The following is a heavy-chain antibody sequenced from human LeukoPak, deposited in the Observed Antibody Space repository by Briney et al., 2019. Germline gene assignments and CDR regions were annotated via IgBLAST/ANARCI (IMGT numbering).Heavy chain of an antibody. J-gene: IGHJ5*02. CDR2: ISSSGSTI. V-gene: IGHV3-11*01. CDR3: ARGIRYFGWFDP. Sequence: GGSLRLSCAASGFTFSDYYMSWFRQAPGKGLEWVSYISSSGSTIYYADSVKGRFTISRDNARNSLDLQMNSLRAEDTAVYYCARGIRYFGWFDPWGQGTLVTVSS. CDR1: GFTFSDYY. D-gene: IGHD3-9*01.